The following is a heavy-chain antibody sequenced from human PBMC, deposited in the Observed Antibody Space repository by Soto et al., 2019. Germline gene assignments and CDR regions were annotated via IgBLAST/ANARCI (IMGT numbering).Heavy chain of an antibody. CDR2: ISGGGGST. D-gene: IGHD4-17*01. CDR1: GFTFSSYA. J-gene: IGHJ6*02. Sequence: HPGGSLRLSCAAAGFTFSSYAMSWVRQAPGKGLEWVSAISGGGGSTYYADSVKGRFTISRDNSKNTLYLQMNSLRAEDTAVYYCAKDGFSNGDYAPSEHYYYYGMDVWGQGTTVTVSS. CDR3: AKDGFSNGDYAPSEHYYYYGMDV. V-gene: IGHV3-23*01.